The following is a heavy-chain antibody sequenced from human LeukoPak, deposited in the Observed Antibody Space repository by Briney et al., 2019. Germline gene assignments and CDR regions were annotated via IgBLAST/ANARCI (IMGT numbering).Heavy chain of an antibody. V-gene: IGHV4-59*08. J-gene: IGHJ6*02. CDR3: ARLGRLKSIGANNYYHGMDV. Sequence: SETLSLTCTVSGGSISTYYWTWIRQPPGKGLEYIGYIYYTGNTNYNPSLKSRVTISVHTSKNQFSLKLTSVTAADTAVYYCARLGRLKSIGANNYYHGMDVWGQGTTVSVSS. CDR2: IYYTGNT. CDR1: GGSISTYY. D-gene: IGHD1-26*01.